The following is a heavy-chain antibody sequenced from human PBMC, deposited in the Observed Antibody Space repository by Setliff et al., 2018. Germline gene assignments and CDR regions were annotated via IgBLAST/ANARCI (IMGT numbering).Heavy chain of an antibody. J-gene: IGHJ6*03. D-gene: IGHD3-3*01. Sequence: PSETLSLTCTVSGDSISSRRSYWGWFRQPAGKGLEWIGQIYTSWSTNYNPSLKSRVTISLDTSKNQFSLSLSSVTAADTAVYYCARMSGFQYMDVWGKGTTVTDSS. V-gene: IGHV4-61*09. CDR3: ARMSGFQYMDV. CDR2: IYTSWST. CDR1: GDSISSRRSY.